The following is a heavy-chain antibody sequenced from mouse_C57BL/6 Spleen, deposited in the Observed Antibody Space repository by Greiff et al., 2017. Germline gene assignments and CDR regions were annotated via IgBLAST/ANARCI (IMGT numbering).Heavy chain of an antibody. CDR1: GYTFTSYW. D-gene: IGHD1-1*01. V-gene: IGHV1-53*01. CDR2: INPSNGGT. Sequence: QVQLKQPGTELVKPGASVKLSCKASGYTFTSYWMHWVKQRPGQGLEWIGNINPSNGGTNYNEKFKSKATLTVDKSSSTAYMRLSSLTSEDSAVDDCARSRITTVVAKGGYFDVWGTGTTVTVSS. CDR3: ARSRITTVVAKGGYFDV. J-gene: IGHJ1*03.